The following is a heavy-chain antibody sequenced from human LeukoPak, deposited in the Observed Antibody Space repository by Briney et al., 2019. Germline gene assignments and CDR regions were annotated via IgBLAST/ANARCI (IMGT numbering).Heavy chain of an antibody. CDR2: INPSGGST. J-gene: IGHJ4*02. CDR3: ARDRVRAFDY. V-gene: IGHV1-46*01. D-gene: IGHD2-8*01. Sequence: ASVKVSCKASGYTFTSYYMHWVRRAPGQGLEWMGIINPSGGSTSYAQKFQGRVTMTRDTSTSTVYMELRSLMTEDTAVYYCARDRVRAFDYWGQGTLVTVSS. CDR1: GYTFTSYY.